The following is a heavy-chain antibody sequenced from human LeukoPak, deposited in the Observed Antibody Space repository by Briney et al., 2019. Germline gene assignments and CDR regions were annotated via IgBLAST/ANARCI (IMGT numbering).Heavy chain of an antibody. CDR3: ARDAGTEFDY. V-gene: IGHV3-74*01. J-gene: IGHJ4*02. Sequence: PGGSLRLSCAASGFTLSSYWMHWVRQAPGKGLVWVSRINSDGSNKSYADSVKGRFTIPRDNAKNTLYLQMNSLRAEDTAVYYCARDAGTEFDYWGQGTLVTVSS. D-gene: IGHD6-13*01. CDR1: GFTLSSYW. CDR2: INSDGSNK.